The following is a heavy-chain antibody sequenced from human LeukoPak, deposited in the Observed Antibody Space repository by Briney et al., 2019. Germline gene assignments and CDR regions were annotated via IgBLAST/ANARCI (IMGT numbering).Heavy chain of an antibody. D-gene: IGHD2-2*01. CDR3: ARDGSLRGYCSSTSCYEFDY. CDR1: VYTFTSYG. V-gene: IGHV1-18*01. Sequence: ASVKVSCKASVYTFTSYGISWVRQAPGQGLEWMGWISAYNGNTNYAQKLQGRVTMTTDTSTSTAYMELRSLRSDDTAVYYCARDGSLRGYCSSTSCYEFDYWGQGTLVTVSS. CDR2: ISAYNGNT. J-gene: IGHJ4*02.